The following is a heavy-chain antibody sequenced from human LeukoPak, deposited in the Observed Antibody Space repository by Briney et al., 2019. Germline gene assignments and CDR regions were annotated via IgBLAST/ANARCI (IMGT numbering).Heavy chain of an antibody. CDR3: AKDQLVVVPDETDY. CDR2: ISYDGSNK. CDR1: GFTFSSYG. Sequence: GGSLRLSCAASGFTFSSYGMHWVRQAPGKGLEWVAVISYDGSNKYYADSVKGRFTISRDNSKNTLYLQMNSLRAEDTAVYYCAKDQLVVVPDETDYWGQGTLVTVSS. D-gene: IGHD2-2*01. V-gene: IGHV3-30*18. J-gene: IGHJ4*02.